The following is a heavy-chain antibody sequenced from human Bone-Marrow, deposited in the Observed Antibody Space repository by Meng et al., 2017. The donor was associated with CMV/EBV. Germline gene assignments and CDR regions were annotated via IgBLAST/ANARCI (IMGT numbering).Heavy chain of an antibody. D-gene: IGHD3-3*01. CDR1: GGTFSSYA. Sequence: SVKVSCKASGGTFSSYAISWVRQAPGQGLEWMGGIIPIFGTANYAQKFQGRVTMTTDTSTSTAYMALRSLRSDDTAVYYCARTGRVNFWSGYLKSNDYYYYSGMDVWGQGTTVTFSS. CDR3: ARTGRVNFWSGYLKSNDYYYYSGMDV. V-gene: IGHV1-69*05. J-gene: IGHJ6*02. CDR2: IIPIFGTA.